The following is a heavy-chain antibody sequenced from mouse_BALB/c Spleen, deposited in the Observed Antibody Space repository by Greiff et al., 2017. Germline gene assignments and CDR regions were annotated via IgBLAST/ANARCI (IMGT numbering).Heavy chain of an antibody. V-gene: IGHV5-12-2*01. J-gene: IGHJ2*01. CDR1: GFTFSSYT. CDR2: ISNGGGST. Sequence: DVMLVESGGGLVQPGGSLKLSCAASGFTFSSYTMSWVRQTPEKRLEWVAYISNGGGSTYYPDTVKGRFTISRDNAKNTLYLQMSSLKSEDTAMYYCARQNPSYYFDYWGQGTTLTVSS. CDR3: ARQNPSYYFDY.